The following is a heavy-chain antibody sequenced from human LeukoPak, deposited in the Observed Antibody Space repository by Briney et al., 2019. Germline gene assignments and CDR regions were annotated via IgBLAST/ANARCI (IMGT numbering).Heavy chain of an antibody. V-gene: IGHV4-4*07. J-gene: IGHJ4*02. CDR3: ARAQYDFWSGYASFDY. D-gene: IGHD3-3*01. CDR2: IYTSGST. CDR1: GGSISSYY. Sequence: SETLSLTCTVSGGSISSYYWSWIRQPAGKGLEWIGRIYTSGSTNYNPSLKRRVTMSVDTSKNQFSLKLSSVTAADTAVYYCARAQYDFWSGYASFDYWGQGTLVTVSS.